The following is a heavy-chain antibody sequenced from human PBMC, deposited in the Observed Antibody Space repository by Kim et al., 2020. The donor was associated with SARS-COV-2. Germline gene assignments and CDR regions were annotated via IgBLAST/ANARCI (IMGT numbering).Heavy chain of an antibody. V-gene: IGHV4-30-2*04. D-gene: IGHD3-22*01. CDR3: ARDRGYYDSSGYYS. J-gene: IGHJ4*02. Sequence: NPSLKRRVTISVDTSQNQFSLKLSSVTAADTAVYYCARDRGYYDSSGYYSWGQGTLVTVSS.